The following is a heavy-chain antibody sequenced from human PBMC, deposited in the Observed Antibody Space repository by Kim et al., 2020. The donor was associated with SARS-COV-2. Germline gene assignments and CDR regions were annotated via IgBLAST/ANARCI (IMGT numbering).Heavy chain of an antibody. Sequence: SETLSLTCTVSGGSISSSSYYWGWIRQPPGKGLEWIGSIYYSGSTYYNPSLKSRVTISVDTSKNQFSLKLSSVTAADTAVYYCARHDSASITIFGLVIKYGMDVWGQGTTVTVSS. J-gene: IGHJ6*02. V-gene: IGHV4-39*01. CDR3: ARHDSASITIFGLVIKYGMDV. D-gene: IGHD3-3*01. CDR2: IYYSGST. CDR1: GGSISSSSYY.